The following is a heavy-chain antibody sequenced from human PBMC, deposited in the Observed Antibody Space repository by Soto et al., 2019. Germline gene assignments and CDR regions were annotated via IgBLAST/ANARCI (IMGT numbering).Heavy chain of an antibody. J-gene: IGHJ1*01. CDR2: MFSDGNT. CDR3: TPPSGGD. D-gene: IGHD3-10*01. Sequence: EVHLVESGGGLVQPGGSLRLSCAASGYSVSYRYMSWVRQAPGKGLEWVSVMFSDGNTFYADSVRGRFTISRDNSKNTVYLQMNRMSVEDTAGYDCTPPSGGDWGQGTLVAVSS. V-gene: IGHV3-66*01. CDR1: GYSVSYRY.